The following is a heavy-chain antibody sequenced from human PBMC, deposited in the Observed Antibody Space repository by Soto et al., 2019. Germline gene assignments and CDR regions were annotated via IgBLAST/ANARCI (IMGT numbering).Heavy chain of an antibody. D-gene: IGHD3-3*01. CDR2: ISYSGSA. CDR3: ARDSGDFPNWFDP. Sequence: PSETLSLTCTVSGGSISSGNYYWSWIRQPPGKGLEWIGFISYSGSAYYNPSLKSRVTISVDRSKNQFSLKLSSVTAADTAVYYCARDSGDFPNWFDPWGQGTLVTVSS. V-gene: IGHV4-30-4*01. CDR1: GGSISSGNYY. J-gene: IGHJ5*02.